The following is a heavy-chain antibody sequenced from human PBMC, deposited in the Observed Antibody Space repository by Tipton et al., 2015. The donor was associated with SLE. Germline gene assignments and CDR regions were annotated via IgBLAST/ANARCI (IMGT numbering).Heavy chain of an antibody. J-gene: IGHJ4*02. Sequence: TLSLTCTVSGGSISSYYWSWVRQPPGKGLEWVGYIYNSGSTHNNPPLTSRVTISVDTATNQFSLKLSPVTAADTAVYYCSRAGEYVVVDYFDYWGQGRLVTVSS. CDR1: GGSISSYY. CDR2: IYNSGST. CDR3: SRAGEYVVVDYFDY. D-gene: IGHD2-15*01. V-gene: IGHV4-4*08.